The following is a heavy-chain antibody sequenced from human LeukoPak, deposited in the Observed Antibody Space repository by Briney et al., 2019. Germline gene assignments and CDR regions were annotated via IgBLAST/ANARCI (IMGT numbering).Heavy chain of an antibody. CDR3: ARWFGDDPDY. CDR1: GYTFIRYG. CDR2: ISAYNGNT. Sequence: VKVSCVASGYTFIRYGISGVRPAPGQGLEWMGWISAYNGNTNYAQKLQGRVTMTTDTSTSTAYMGLRSLSPDDTAAYYCARWFGDDPDYWGQGTLVTVSS. V-gene: IGHV1-18*01. J-gene: IGHJ4*02. D-gene: IGHD3-10*01.